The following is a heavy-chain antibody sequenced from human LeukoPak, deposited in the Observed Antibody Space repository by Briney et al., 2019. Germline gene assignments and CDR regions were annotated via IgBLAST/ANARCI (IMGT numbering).Heavy chain of an antibody. CDR3: AKDNSGYGDYEQFDY. CDR2: ISGSGGST. J-gene: IGHJ4*02. CDR1: GFTFSSYA. V-gene: IGHV3-23*01. Sequence: GGSLRLSCAASGFTFSSYAMSWVRQAPGKGLEWVSAISGSGGSTYYADSVKGRFTISRDNSKNTLYLQMNSLRAEDTAVYYCAKDNSGYGDYEQFDYWGQGTLVTVSS. D-gene: IGHD4-17*01.